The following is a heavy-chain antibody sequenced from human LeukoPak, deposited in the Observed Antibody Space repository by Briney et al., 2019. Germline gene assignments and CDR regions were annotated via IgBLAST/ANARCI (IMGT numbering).Heavy chain of an antibody. CDR1: GGTFSSYA. Sequence: SVKVSCKASGGTFSSYAISWVGQAPGQGLEWMGGIIPIFGTANYAQKFQGRVTITADESTSTAYMELSSLRSEDTAVYYCARMQAMIVVTHAFDIWGQGTMVTVSS. CDR2: IIPIFGTA. V-gene: IGHV1-69*13. CDR3: ARMQAMIVVTHAFDI. D-gene: IGHD3-22*01. J-gene: IGHJ3*02.